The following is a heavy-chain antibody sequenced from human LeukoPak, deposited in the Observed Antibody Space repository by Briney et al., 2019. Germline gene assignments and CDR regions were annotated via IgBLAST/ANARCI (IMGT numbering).Heavy chain of an antibody. D-gene: IGHD6-13*01. CDR2: INPSGGST. CDR1: GYTFTSYY. CDR3: AREGAGTESFDY. Sequence: ASVKVSCKASGYTFTSYYVHWVRQAPGQGLEWMGIINPSGGSTTYAQKFQGRVTMTRDTSTSTVYMELSSLRSEDTALYYCAREGAGTESFDYWGQGTLVTVSS. V-gene: IGHV1-46*01. J-gene: IGHJ4*02.